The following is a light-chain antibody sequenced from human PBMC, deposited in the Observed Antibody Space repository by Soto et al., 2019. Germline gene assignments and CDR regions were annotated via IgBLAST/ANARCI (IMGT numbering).Light chain of an antibody. Sequence: ILMTQSPATLSVSPGERATLSCRASQSVRSNLAWYQQRPGQAPRLLIYGASTRATDIPARFSGSGSGTEFTLTISSLQSEDFAVYYCQQYNNWWTFGQGTKVDIK. CDR1: QSVRSN. V-gene: IGKV3-15*01. J-gene: IGKJ1*01. CDR3: QQYNNWWT. CDR2: GAS.